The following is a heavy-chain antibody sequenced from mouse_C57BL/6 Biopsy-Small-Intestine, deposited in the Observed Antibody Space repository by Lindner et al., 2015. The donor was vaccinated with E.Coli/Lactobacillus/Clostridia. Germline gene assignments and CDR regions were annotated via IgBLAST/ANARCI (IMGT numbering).Heavy chain of an antibody. Sequence: SVKVSCKASGYTFTSYGITWVRQAPGQGLEWMGWINVYSGNTNYAQELQGRVALTTDTSTKTAYMELRSLKSDDTAVYYCARGRWELVPADYWGQGTLVTVS. CDR3: ARGRWELVPADY. CDR1: GYTFTSYG. V-gene: IGHV1S26*01. J-gene: IGHJ3*01. CDR2: INVYSGNT. D-gene: IGHD1-1*02.